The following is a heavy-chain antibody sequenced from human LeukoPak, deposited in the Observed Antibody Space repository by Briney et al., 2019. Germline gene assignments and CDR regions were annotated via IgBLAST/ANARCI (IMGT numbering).Heavy chain of an antibody. J-gene: IGHJ4*02. CDR1: GYTFTTYL. D-gene: IGHD5-24*01. V-gene: IGHV1-46*01. CDR2: VHPVTGGT. Sequence: ASVKVSCKASGYTFTTYLIHWARQAPGQGLEWMGEVHPVTGGTNYAQRFQGRVTMTRDTSTSTVYMELSSLRSEDTVVYYCARDGGDGYNYGGYDYWGQGTLVTVSS. CDR3: ARDGGDGYNYGGYDY.